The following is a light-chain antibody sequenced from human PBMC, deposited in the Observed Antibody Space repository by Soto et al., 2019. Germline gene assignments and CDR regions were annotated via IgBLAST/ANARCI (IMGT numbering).Light chain of an antibody. J-gene: IGKJ1*01. Sequence: EIFLTQYPGTLSLSRWERATLSWRASQSISSTYLPWYHQKPGQAPRLLIYDASRRATGIPDRFSGSGSGTDFSLTISRLEPEDFAVYYCQHYDSARWTFGLGTKVDI. V-gene: IGKV3-20*01. CDR3: QHYDSARWT. CDR2: DAS. CDR1: QSISSTY.